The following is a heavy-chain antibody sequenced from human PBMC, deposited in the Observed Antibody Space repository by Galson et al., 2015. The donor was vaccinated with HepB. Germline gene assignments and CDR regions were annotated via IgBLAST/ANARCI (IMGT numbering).Heavy chain of an antibody. CDR3: ARGAGWYPS. CDR1: GGSISSDY. V-gene: IGHV4-59*01. Sequence: ETLSLTCTVSGGSISSDYWSWLRQAPGKGLEWIGYIHYSGTTNYNPSLRSRVTISRDTSKNQFSLRLNSVTAADTALYYCARGAGWYPSWGQGSLVTVSS. CDR2: IHYSGTT. J-gene: IGHJ5*02. D-gene: IGHD6-19*01.